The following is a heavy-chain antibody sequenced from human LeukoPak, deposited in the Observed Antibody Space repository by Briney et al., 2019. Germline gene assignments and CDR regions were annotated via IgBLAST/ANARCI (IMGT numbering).Heavy chain of an antibody. CDR2: IYYSGST. Sequence: SETLSLTCTVSGGSISSYYWSWIRQPPGKGLEWIGYIYYSGSTYYNPSLKSRVTISVDTSKNQFSLKLSSVTAADTAVYYCARAIFGVVRYYYYMDIWGKGTTVTVSS. CDR1: GGSISSYY. CDR3: ARAIFGVVRYYYYMDI. J-gene: IGHJ6*03. D-gene: IGHD3-3*01. V-gene: IGHV4-59*06.